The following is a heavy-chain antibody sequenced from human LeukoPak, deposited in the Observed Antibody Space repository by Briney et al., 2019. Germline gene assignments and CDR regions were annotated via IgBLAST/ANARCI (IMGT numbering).Heavy chain of an antibody. V-gene: IGHV1-69*15. CDR1: GGTFSSYA. CDR3: AREATDIRDYAFDI. D-gene: IGHD5-24*01. Sequence: SSVKVSCKASGGTFSSYAISWVRQAPGQGLEWMGRIIPIFGTANYAQKFQGRATITADESTSTAYMELSSLRSEDTAVYYCAREATDIRDYAFDIWGQGTMVTVSS. J-gene: IGHJ3*02. CDR2: IIPIFGTA.